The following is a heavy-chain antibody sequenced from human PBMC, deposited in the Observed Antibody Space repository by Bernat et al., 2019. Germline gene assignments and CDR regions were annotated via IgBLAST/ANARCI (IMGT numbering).Heavy chain of an antibody. Sequence: EVQLVESGGGLVKPGGSLRLSCAASGFTFNNAWMNWVRQAPGKGLEWVGRIKSKTDGETRDYAAPVKGRFTISRDDSKNTLYLQMNSLKTEDTAVYYCTTDLRWGELEFDFWGQGTLVTVSS. D-gene: IGHD1-1*01. CDR2: IKSKTDGETR. J-gene: IGHJ4*02. CDR3: TTDLRWGELEFDF. CDR1: GFTFNNAW. V-gene: IGHV3-15*07.